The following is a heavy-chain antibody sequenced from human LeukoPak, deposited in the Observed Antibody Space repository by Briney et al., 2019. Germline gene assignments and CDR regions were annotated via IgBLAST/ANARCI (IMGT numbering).Heavy chain of an antibody. D-gene: IGHD6-19*01. CDR2: ISTDGSRT. Sequence: TGGSLRLSCAASGFTFSSFWMHWVRQAPGKGLVWVSRISTDGSRTAYADSVKGRFTISRDNAKNTLYLQMNSLRAEDTAVYYCALTRGSGWFYYWGQGTLVTVSS. CDR1: GFTFSSFW. J-gene: IGHJ4*02. CDR3: ALTRGSGWFYY. V-gene: IGHV3-74*01.